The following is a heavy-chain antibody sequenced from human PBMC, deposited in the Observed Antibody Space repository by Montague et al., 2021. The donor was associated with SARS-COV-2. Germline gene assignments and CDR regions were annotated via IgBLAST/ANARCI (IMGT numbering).Heavy chain of an antibody. V-gene: IGHV4-34*01. J-gene: IGHJ4*02. CDR2: INHGGST. CDR1: GGSISSYY. CDR3: ARGHQGVAMIVVVMIGAEYYFDY. D-gene: IGHD3-22*01. Sequence: SETLSLTCTVSGGSISSYYRSWIRQPPGKGLEWIGEINHGGSTNYSPSLKSRATISADTSKNQFSLKLKSVTAADTANYYCARGHQGVAMIVVVMIGAEYYFDYWGQGSLVTVSS.